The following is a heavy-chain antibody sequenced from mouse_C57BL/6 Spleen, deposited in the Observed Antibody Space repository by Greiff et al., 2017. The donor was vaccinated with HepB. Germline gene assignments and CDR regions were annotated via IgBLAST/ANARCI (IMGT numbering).Heavy chain of an antibody. V-gene: IGHV1-64*01. Sequence: VQLQQPGAELVKPGASVKLSCKASGYTFTSYWMHWVKQRPGQGLEWIGMIHPNSGSTNYNEKFKSKATLTVDKSASTAYMQLSSLTSADSAVYYCARPARRDAMDYWGQGTSVTVSS. CDR1: GYTFTSYW. J-gene: IGHJ4*01. CDR2: IHPNSGST. CDR3: ARPARRDAMDY.